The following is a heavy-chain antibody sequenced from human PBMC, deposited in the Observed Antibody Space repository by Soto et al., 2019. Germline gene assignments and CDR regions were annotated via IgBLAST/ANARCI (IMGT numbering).Heavy chain of an antibody. V-gene: IGHV4-31*03. CDR2: IYYSGST. J-gene: IGHJ6*02. D-gene: IGHD3-22*01. CDR3: VANYDGSGYYSYGMDV. Sequence: SETLSLTCTVSGGSISSGGYYWSWIRQHPGKGLEWIGYIYYSGSTYYNPSLKSRVTISVDTSKNQFSLKLSSVTAADTAVYYCVANYDGSGYYSYGMDVWGQGPMVTVSS. CDR1: GGSISSGGYY.